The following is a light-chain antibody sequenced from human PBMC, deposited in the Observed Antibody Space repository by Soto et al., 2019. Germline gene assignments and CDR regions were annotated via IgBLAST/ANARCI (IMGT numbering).Light chain of an antibody. V-gene: IGLV1-47*01. Sequence: QSVLTQPPSVSGTPGQRFTISCSGSISNIGNNYVHWFQQLPGTAPKVLSNRNNQRPSGVPDRFSGSKSGTSASLAISGLRSEDEAEYYCAAWDDTVRSYVFGTGTKLTVL. CDR2: RNN. CDR3: AAWDDTVRSYV. J-gene: IGLJ1*01. CDR1: ISNIGNNY.